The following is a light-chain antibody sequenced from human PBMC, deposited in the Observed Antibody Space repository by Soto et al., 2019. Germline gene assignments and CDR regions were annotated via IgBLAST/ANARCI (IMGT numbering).Light chain of an antibody. J-gene: IGKJ2*01. CDR1: QDIRSW. V-gene: IGKV1-12*01. CDR2: AAS. Sequence: DVQMTQSPSSVSASVGDRVTITCRASQDIRSWLTWYQQKPGQAPKLLIYAASTLQNGVPSRFSGSGSGTDFPPTISRPQAEDFATYFCQPANGFPHPFWQGARLDIK. CDR3: QPANGFPHP.